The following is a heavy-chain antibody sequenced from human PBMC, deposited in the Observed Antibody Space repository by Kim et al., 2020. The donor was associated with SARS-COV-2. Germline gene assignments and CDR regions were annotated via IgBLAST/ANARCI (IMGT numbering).Heavy chain of an antibody. J-gene: IGHJ6*02. Sequence: ASVKVSCKASGYSFINYHMHWVRQAPGQGLEWMGIINPSGATTSYAQNFQGRVTVNRDTSTSTVFMELRSLTSEDTAVYYCVRLALVGGLDVWGQGTTVTVSS. V-gene: IGHV1-46*01. CDR3: VRLALVGGLDV. CDR2: INPSGATT. D-gene: IGHD2-8*02. CDR1: GYSFINYH.